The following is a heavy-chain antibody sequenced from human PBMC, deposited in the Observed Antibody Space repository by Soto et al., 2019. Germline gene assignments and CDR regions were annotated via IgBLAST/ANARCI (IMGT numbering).Heavy chain of an antibody. CDR3: AKDSVRLGDYYYGMDV. J-gene: IGHJ6*02. D-gene: IGHD3-10*01. CDR2: ISWNSGSI. Sequence: PGGSLRLSCAASGFTFDDYAMHWVRQAPGKGLEWVSGISWNSGSIGYADSVKGRFTISRDNAKNSLYLQMNSLRAEDTALYYCAKDSVRLGDYYYGMDVWGQGTTVTVSS. V-gene: IGHV3-9*01. CDR1: GFTFDDYA.